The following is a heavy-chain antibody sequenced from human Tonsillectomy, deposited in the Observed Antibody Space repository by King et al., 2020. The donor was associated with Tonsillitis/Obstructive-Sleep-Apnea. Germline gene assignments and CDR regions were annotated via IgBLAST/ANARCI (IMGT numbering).Heavy chain of an antibody. CDR1: GFTFSSYA. Sequence: VQLVESGGGLVRPGGSLRLSCAASGFTFSSYAMNWVRQTPGKGLEWVSAISGSGGGTYSANSVRGRFTISRDNSKNTLYLQMNSLTVEDTAVYYCAKGKDNSGWYYYGMDVWGQGTTVTVSS. D-gene: IGHD6-19*01. CDR2: ISGSGGGT. V-gene: IGHV3-23*04. J-gene: IGHJ6*02. CDR3: AKGKDNSGWYYYGMDV.